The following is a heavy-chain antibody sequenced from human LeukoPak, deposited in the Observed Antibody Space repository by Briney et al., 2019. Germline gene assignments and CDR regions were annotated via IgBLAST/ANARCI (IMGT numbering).Heavy chain of an antibody. Sequence: GGSLRLSCAASRFTFSTYWMHWVRQAPGKGLVWVSRINSDGSSTGYADSVKGRFTISRDNSKNTLYLQMNSLRAEDTAVYYCAKDPYLYCSGGSCYSGGLDPWGQGTLVTVSS. D-gene: IGHD2-15*01. CDR2: INSDGSST. CDR3: AKDPYLYCSGGSCYSGGLDP. V-gene: IGHV3-74*01. CDR1: RFTFSTYW. J-gene: IGHJ5*02.